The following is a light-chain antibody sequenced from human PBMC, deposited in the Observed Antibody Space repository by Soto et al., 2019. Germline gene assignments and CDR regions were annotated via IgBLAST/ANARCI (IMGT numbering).Light chain of an antibody. CDR1: QTVSITY. J-gene: IGKJ5*01. Sequence: PGESATLSCRASQTVSITYLTWYQQKPGQAPRLLIFGASKRATGIPDRFSGSGSGRDFTLTISGLEPEDFAVYYCQQYDNSPITFGQGTRLEIK. V-gene: IGKV3-20*01. CDR2: GAS. CDR3: QQYDNSPIT.